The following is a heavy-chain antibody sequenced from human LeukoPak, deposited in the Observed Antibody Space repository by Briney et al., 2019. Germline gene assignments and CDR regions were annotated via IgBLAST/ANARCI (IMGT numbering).Heavy chain of an antibody. J-gene: IGHJ4*02. CDR1: GGTFSSYA. Sequence: SVKVSCKASGGTFSSYAISWVRQAPGQGLEWMGGIIPIFGTANYAQKFQGRVTITADKSTSTAYMELSSLRSEDTAVYYCARSVHYYDSSGYYYFDYWGQGTLVTVSS. CDR3: ARSVHYYDSSGYYYFDY. CDR2: IIPIFGTA. V-gene: IGHV1-69*06. D-gene: IGHD3-22*01.